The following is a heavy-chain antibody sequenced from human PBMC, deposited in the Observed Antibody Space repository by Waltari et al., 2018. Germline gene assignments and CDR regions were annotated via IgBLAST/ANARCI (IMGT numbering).Heavy chain of an antibody. CDR1: GFTFRSYG. CDR2: IWYDGSNK. J-gene: IGHJ4*02. V-gene: IGHV3-33*01. Sequence: QVQLVESGGGVVQPGRSLRLSCAASGFTFRSYGMHWVRQAPGKGLEWVAVIWYDGSNKYYADSVKGRFTISRDNSKNTLYLQMNSLRAEDTAVYYCARDLSYGYGWVDYWGQGTLVTVSS. CDR3: ARDLSYGYGWVDY. D-gene: IGHD5-18*01.